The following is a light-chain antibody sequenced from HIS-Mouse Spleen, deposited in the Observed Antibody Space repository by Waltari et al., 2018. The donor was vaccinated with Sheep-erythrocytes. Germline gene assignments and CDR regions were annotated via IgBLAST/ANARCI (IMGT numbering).Light chain of an antibody. Sequence: QSALTQPASVSGSPGQSITISCPGPSSAVGSYNLVSWYQQHPGKAPKLMIYEGSKRPSGVSNRFSGSKSGNTASLTISGLQAEDEADYYCCSYAGSYNHVFATGTKVTVL. CDR1: SSAVGSYNL. J-gene: IGLJ1*01. CDR3: CSYAGSYNHV. CDR2: EGS. V-gene: IGLV2-23*01.